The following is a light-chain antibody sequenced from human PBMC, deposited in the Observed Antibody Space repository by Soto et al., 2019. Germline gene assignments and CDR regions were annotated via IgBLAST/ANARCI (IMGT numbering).Light chain of an antibody. CDR3: QQRQYWPPIT. J-gene: IGKJ5*01. CDR1: QSVSSY. CDR2: DAS. V-gene: IGKV3-11*01. Sequence: EIVLTQSPATLSLSPGERATLSCRASQSVSSYLAWYQQKPGQAPRLLIYDASNRATGIPARFSGSGSGTDFTLTISSLEPEDFAVYYCQQRQYWPPITFGQGTRREIK.